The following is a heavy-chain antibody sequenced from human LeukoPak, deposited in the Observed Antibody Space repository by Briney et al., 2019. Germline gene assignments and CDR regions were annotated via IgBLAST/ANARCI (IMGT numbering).Heavy chain of an antibody. CDR2: IYTSETT. CDR1: GGSITSGTYY. CDR3: ARSRARYYNSRGYYPDS. D-gene: IGHD3-22*01. V-gene: IGHV4-61*02. Sequence: PSETLSLTCTVSGGSITSGTYYWSWIRQSAGKGLEWIGRIYTSETTNYNPSLKSRVAISLDTSNNHSSLRLGSVTAADTAVYYCARSRARYYNSRGYYPDSWGQGTLVTVSS. J-gene: IGHJ4*02.